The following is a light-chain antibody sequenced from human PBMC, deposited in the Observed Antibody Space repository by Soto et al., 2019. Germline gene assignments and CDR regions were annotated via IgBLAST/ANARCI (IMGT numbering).Light chain of an antibody. CDR2: EVT. CDR1: SSDVGNYEL. Sequence: QSALTQPASVSGSPGQSITISCIGTSSDVGNYELVSWYQQLPGKAPKLIIYEVTKRPSGVPNSFSGSKSGNTASLTISGLLAEDEADYHCCSFAGGSTYVVFGGGTKVTVL. J-gene: IGLJ2*01. V-gene: IGLV2-23*02. CDR3: CSFAGGSTYVV.